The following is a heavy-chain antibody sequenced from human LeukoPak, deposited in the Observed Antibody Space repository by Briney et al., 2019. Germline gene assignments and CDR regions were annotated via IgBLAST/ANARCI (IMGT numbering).Heavy chain of an antibody. J-gene: IGHJ4*02. V-gene: IGHV4-4*02. CDR2: VHLNRNT. Sequence: PSGTLSLTCGVSGGSVTSTNWWTWIRQPPGKGLEWIGEVHLNRNTNYNPSLYGRVTMSVDKSENHVSLKLTSLTAADTAVYYCAREGGPYRPLDYSGQGTLVTVTS. D-gene: IGHD6-25*01. CDR3: AREGGPYRPLDY. CDR1: GGSVTSTNW.